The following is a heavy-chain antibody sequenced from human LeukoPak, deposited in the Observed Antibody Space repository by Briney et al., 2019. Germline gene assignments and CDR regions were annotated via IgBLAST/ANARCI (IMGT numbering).Heavy chain of an antibody. J-gene: IGHJ3*02. V-gene: IGHV1-2*02. CDR3: ASKWVTYYYNSSGYHYPTDVFDI. Sequence: ASVKVSCKASGHTFTGYYMHWVRQAPGQGLEWMGWINANSGGTNYAQNFQGRVTMTRDTSISTAYMELSRLRSDDTALYYCASKWVTYYYNSSGYHYPTDVFDIWGQGTMVTVSS. CDR1: GHTFTGYY. CDR2: INANSGGT. D-gene: IGHD3-22*01.